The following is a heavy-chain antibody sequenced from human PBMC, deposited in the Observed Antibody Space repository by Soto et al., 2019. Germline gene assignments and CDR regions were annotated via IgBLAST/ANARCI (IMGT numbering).Heavy chain of an antibody. V-gene: IGHV3-7*03. CDR3: AREKYYEFWNGYVYNGMDV. D-gene: IGHD3-3*01. Sequence: GGSLRLSCAVSGFTFSSYWMSWVRQAPGKGLEWVANIKQDGGEKYYVDSVKGRFTISRDNAKNSLYLQMNSLRAEDTAVYYCAREKYYEFWNGYVYNGMDVWGQGTTVTVSS. CDR1: GFTFSSYW. CDR2: IKQDGGEK. J-gene: IGHJ6*02.